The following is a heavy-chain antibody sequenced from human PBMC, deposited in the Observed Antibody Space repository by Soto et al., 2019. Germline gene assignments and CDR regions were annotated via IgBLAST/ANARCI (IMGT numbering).Heavy chain of an antibody. J-gene: IGHJ6*02. V-gene: IGHV3-23*01. CDR1: GFAFSSYA. Sequence: EVQLLESGGGLVQPGESLRVSCAASGFAFSSYAMTWVRQVPGKGLEWVSGISGSGGSTYYADSVKGRFTISRDNSKNTLYLQMHSVRAEDTDVYYCAKSVVVTAGRHYYYYYGMDVCVQGTTVIVSS. CDR2: ISGSGGST. D-gene: IGHD2-21*02. CDR3: AKSVVVTAGRHYYYYYGMDV.